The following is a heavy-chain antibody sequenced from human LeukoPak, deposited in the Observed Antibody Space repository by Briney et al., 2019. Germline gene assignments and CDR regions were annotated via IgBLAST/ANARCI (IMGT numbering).Heavy chain of an antibody. CDR3: ARGEQWLVRY. D-gene: IGHD6-19*01. CDR2: IDPNSGAA. V-gene: IGHV1-2*02. Sequence: ASVTVSFTTLGYTFSGYYIHWVRQAPGQGLEWMGWIDPNSGAANYEKRFQGRVTMTRDISINTVYLEVRSDDTAVYYCARGEQWLVRYWGQGTLVIVSS. CDR1: GYTFSGYY. J-gene: IGHJ4*02.